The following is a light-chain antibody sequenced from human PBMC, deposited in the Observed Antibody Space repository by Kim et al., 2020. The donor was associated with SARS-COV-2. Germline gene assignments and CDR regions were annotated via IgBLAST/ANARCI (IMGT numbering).Light chain of an antibody. CDR2: DNT. V-gene: IGLV1-40*01. CDR3: QSYDSSLTALV. CDR1: TSNIGGNY. J-gene: IGLJ2*01. Sequence: GQGVSISCTGSTSNIGGNYVHWYQLLPGTAPRLLLFDNTNRPSGVPGRFSGSKSGSSASLAITGLQSEDEGDYYCQSYDSSLTALVFGGGTQLTVL.